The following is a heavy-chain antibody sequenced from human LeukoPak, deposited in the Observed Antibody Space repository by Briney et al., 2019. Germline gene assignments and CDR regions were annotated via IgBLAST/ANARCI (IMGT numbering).Heavy chain of an antibody. Sequence: SQTLSLTCTVSGGSISSGGYYWSWIRQPPGKGLEWIGYIYHSGSTNYNPSLKSRVTISVDRSKNQFSLKLSSVTAADTAVYYCARDFEGWFDPWGQGTLVTVSS. CDR2: IYHSGST. J-gene: IGHJ5*02. V-gene: IGHV4-30-2*01. CDR3: ARDFEGWFDP. CDR1: GGSISSGGYY. D-gene: IGHD3-9*01.